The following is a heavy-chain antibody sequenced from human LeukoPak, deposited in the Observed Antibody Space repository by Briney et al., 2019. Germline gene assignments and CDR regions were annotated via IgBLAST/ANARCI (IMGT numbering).Heavy chain of an antibody. CDR1: GFTFNSYA. J-gene: IGHJ4*02. D-gene: IGHD2-15*01. CDR3: AKDTRKIRSIVVVVAAEYYFDY. CDR2: ISGSGGST. V-gene: IGHV3-23*01. Sequence: PGGSLRLSCAASGFTFNSYAMSWVRQAPGKGLEWVSAISGSGGSTYYADSVKGRFTISRDNSKNTLYLQMNSLRAEDTAVYYCAKDTRKIRSIVVVVAAEYYFDYWGQGTLVTVSS.